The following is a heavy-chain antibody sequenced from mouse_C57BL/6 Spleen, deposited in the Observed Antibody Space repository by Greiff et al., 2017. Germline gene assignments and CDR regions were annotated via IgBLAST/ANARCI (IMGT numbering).Heavy chain of an antibody. J-gene: IGHJ3*01. CDR1: GYAFTNYL. D-gene: IGHD3-3*01. CDR3: ALSLGDRFAY. CDR2: INPGSGGT. V-gene: IGHV1-54*01. Sequence: QVHVKQSGAELVRPGTSVKVSCKASGYAFTNYLIEWVKQRPGQGLEWIGVINPGSGGTNYNEKFKGKATLTADKSSSTAYMQLSSLTSEDSAVYFCALSLGDRFAYWGQGTLVTVSA.